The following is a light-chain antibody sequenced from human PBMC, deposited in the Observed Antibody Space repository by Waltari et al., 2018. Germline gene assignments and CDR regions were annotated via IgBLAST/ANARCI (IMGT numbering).Light chain of an antibody. CDR2: AAS. J-gene: IGKJ3*01. CDR1: QTISIY. V-gene: IGKV1-39*01. CDR3: QQSFRNPLT. Sequence: TCRSSQTISIYINWYQQKPGKAPSLLVYAASSLNLGVPSRFSCSGSGTEFTLTINSLEPEDVATYYCQQSFRNPLTFGPGTTVDV.